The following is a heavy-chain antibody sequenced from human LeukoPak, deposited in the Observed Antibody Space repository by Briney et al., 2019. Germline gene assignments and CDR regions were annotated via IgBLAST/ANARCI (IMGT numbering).Heavy chain of an antibody. J-gene: IGHJ4*02. CDR2: ILSDGTSE. Sequence: GRSLRLSCAASGFTFSSYGMHWVRQAPGKGLEWVAVILSDGTSEYYADSVKGRFTISRDNAKNLLYLQMNSLRAEDTAVYYCARDGFDAGIYFDSWGQGTLVTVSS. CDR3: ARDGFDAGIYFDS. D-gene: IGHD3-9*01. V-gene: IGHV3-33*01. CDR1: GFTFSSYG.